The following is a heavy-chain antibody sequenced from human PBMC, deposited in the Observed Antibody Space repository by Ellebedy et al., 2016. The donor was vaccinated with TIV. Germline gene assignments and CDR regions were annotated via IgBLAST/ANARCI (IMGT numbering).Heavy chain of an antibody. CDR1: GGTFSSYA. Sequence: SVKVSXKASGGTFSSYAISWVRQAPGQGLEWMGGIIPIFGTANYAQKFQGRVTITADESTSTAYMELSSLRSEDTAVYYCASAAGYCSGGSCYYPQFYGMDVWGQGTTVTVSS. CDR2: IIPIFGTA. CDR3: ASAAGYCSGGSCYYPQFYGMDV. J-gene: IGHJ6*02. D-gene: IGHD2-15*01. V-gene: IGHV1-69*13.